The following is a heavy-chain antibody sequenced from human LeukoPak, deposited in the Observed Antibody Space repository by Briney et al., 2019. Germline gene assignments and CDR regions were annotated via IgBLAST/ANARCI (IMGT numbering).Heavy chain of an antibody. CDR2: INHSGST. J-gene: IGHJ4*02. Sequence: SETLSLTCTVSGGSISSSSYYWSWIRQPPGKGLEWIGEINHSGSTNYNPSLKSRVTISVDTSKNQFSLKLSSVTAADTAVYYCARGLYGSGGWYVDWGQGTLVTVSS. V-gene: IGHV4-39*07. CDR3: ARGLYGSGGWYVD. D-gene: IGHD6-19*01. CDR1: GGSISSSSYY.